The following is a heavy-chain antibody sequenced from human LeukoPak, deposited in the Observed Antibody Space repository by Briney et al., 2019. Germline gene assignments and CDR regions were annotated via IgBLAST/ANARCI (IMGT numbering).Heavy chain of an antibody. J-gene: IGHJ4*02. CDR3: AKSVESAVTTNPYFDF. Sequence: GGSLRLSCEASGFTFSDYAMSWVRQALGKGLKWVSVISGSGGSTYNADSVKGRFAISRDNSKNILYLQMNSLRAEDTAVYYCAKSVESAVTTNPYFDFWGQGALVTVSS. V-gene: IGHV3-23*01. CDR1: GFTFSDYA. CDR2: ISGSGGST. D-gene: IGHD4-17*01.